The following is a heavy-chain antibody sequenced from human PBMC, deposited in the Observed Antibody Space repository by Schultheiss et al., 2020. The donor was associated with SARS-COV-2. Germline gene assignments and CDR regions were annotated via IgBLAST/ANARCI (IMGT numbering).Heavy chain of an antibody. CDR3: ARVGWSGYYTGPYGY. CDR1: GGSISSYY. V-gene: IGHV4-39*07. Sequence: SETLSLTCTVSGGSISSYYWSWIRQPPGKGLEWIGSIYYSGSTYYNPSLKSRVTISVDTSKNQFSLKLSSVTAADTAVYYCARVGWSGYYTGPYGYWGQGTLVTVSS. D-gene: IGHD3-3*01. J-gene: IGHJ4*02. CDR2: IYYSGST.